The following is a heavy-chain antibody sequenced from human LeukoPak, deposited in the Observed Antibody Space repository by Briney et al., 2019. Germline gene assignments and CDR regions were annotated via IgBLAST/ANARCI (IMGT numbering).Heavy chain of an antibody. CDR2: ISAYNGNT. CDR1: GYTFTSYG. J-gene: IGHJ6*02. CDR3: ARYTVLMVYAFYGMDV. V-gene: IGHV1-18*01. D-gene: IGHD2-8*01. Sequence: ASVKVSCKASGYTFTSYGISWVRQAPGQGLEWMGWISAYNGNTNYAQKLQGRVTMTTDTSTSTAYMELRSLRSDDAAVYYCARYTVLMVYAFYGMDVWGQGTTVTVSS.